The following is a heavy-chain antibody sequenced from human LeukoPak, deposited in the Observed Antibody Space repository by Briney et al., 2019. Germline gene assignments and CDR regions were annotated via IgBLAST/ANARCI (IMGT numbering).Heavy chain of an antibody. Sequence: SETLSLTCTVSGGSISSSSYYWGWIRQPPGKGLEWIGSIYYSGSTYYNPSLKSRVTISVDTSKNQFSLKLSSVTAADTAVYYCARREGYSSSTNWFDPWGQGTLVTVSS. CDR1: GGSISSSSYY. D-gene: IGHD6-13*01. J-gene: IGHJ5*02. CDR3: ARREGYSSSTNWFDP. CDR2: IYYSGST. V-gene: IGHV4-39*01.